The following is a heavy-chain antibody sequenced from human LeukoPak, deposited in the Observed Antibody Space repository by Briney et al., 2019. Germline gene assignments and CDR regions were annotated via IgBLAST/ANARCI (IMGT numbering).Heavy chain of an antibody. Sequence: ASVKVSCKASGYTFTSYYMHWVRQAPGQGLEWMGIINPSGGSTSYAQKFQGRVTMTRDMSTRTVYMELSSLRSEDTAVYYCARGKEQWQFFYYYYMDVWGKGTTVTVSS. CDR1: GYTFTSYY. CDR2: INPSGGST. J-gene: IGHJ6*03. V-gene: IGHV1-46*01. D-gene: IGHD6-19*01. CDR3: ARGKEQWQFFYYYYMDV.